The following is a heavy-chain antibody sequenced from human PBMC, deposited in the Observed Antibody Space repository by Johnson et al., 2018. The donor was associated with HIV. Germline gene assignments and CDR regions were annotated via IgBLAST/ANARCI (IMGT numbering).Heavy chain of an antibody. Sequence: VQLVESGGGLVKPGGSLRLSCAASGFPFSDFYMSWVRQAPGKGLEWVAFIRYDGSNKYYADSVKDRFTISRDNSKNTLYLQMNSLRAEDTAVYYCARVIMTVVGGDAFDIWGQGTMVTVSS. D-gene: IGHD3-22*01. CDR2: IRYDGSNK. V-gene: IGHV3-30*02. CDR1: GFPFSDFY. J-gene: IGHJ3*02. CDR3: ARVIMTVVGGDAFDI.